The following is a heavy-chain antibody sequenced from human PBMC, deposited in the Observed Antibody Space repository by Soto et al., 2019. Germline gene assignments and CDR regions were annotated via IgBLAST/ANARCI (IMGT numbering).Heavy chain of an antibody. D-gene: IGHD2-8*01. Sequence: QVQLVESGGGVVQPGRSLRLSCAASGFTFSSYGMHWVRQAPGKGLEWVAVISYDGSNKYYADSVKGRFTISRDNSKNTLYLQMNSLRAEDTAVYYCAKEMGCTNGVCYFYYYGMDVWGQGTTVTVSS. CDR3: AKEMGCTNGVCYFYYYGMDV. CDR1: GFTFSSYG. J-gene: IGHJ6*02. CDR2: ISYDGSNK. V-gene: IGHV3-30*18.